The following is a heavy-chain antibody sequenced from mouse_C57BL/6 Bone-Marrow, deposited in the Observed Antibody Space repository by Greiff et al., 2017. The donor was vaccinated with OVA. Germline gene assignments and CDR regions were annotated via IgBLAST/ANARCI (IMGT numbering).Heavy chain of an antibody. D-gene: IGHD1-1*01. CDR3: ARHRYYGSSLAWFAY. CDR2: ISSGGSYT. V-gene: IGHV5-6*01. J-gene: IGHJ3*01. Sequence: EVQGVESGGDLVKPGGSLKLSCAASGFTFSSYGMSWVRQTPDKRLEWVATISSGGSYTYYPDSVKGRFTISRANAKNTLYLQMSSLKSENTAMYYCARHRYYGSSLAWFAYWGQGTLVTVSA. CDR1: GFTFSSYG.